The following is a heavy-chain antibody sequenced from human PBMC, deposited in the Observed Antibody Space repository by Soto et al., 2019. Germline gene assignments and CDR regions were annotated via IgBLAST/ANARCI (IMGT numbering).Heavy chain of an antibody. Sequence: ASVKVSCRASGYTFTTYPMHWVRQAPGQRLEWMGWINAGSGNTKYSQKFQGRVTITRDTSATTAYLELSSLRAEDTAVYYCAKNRGNSYGYGAYWGQGTLVTVPS. CDR1: GYTFTTYP. CDR3: AKNRGNSYGYGAY. CDR2: INAGSGNT. D-gene: IGHD5-18*01. V-gene: IGHV1-3*01. J-gene: IGHJ4*02.